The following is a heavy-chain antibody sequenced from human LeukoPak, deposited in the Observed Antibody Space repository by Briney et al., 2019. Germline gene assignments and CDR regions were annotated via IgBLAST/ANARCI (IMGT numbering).Heavy chain of an antibody. CDR2: ISRSGGSGGST. CDR3: AKGMSGYDGALDY. V-gene: IGHV3-23*01. Sequence: GGSLRLSCAASGFTFSGYAMSWVRQAPGKGLEWVSDISRSGGSGGSTYYADSVKGRFTISRDNSKNTLFLQMNSLRAEDTAVYYCAKGMSGYDGALDYWGQGTLVTVSS. J-gene: IGHJ4*02. CDR1: GFTFSGYA. D-gene: IGHD5-12*01.